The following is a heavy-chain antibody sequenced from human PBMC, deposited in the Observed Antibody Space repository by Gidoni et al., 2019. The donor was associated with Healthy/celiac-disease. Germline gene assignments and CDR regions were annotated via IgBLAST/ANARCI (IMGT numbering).Heavy chain of an antibody. V-gene: IGHV3-21*01. J-gene: IGHJ6*02. D-gene: IGHD3-10*01. CDR2: ISSSSSYI. CDR3: ARDSARGVVSYYYYGMDV. Sequence: EVQLVESGGGLVKPGGSLRLSCAASGFTSGSYRMNWVRQAPGKGLEWVSSISSSSSYIYYADSVKGRFTISRDNAKNSLYLQMNSLRAEDTAVYYCARDSARGVVSYYYYGMDVWGQGTTVTVSS. CDR1: GFTSGSYR.